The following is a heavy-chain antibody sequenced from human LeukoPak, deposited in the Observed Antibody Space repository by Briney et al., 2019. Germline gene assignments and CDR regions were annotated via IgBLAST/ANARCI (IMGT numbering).Heavy chain of an antibody. V-gene: IGHV3-74*01. CDR2: ICPDGTGI. J-gene: IGHJ4*02. CDR1: GFIFSLYC. CDR3: VRDFRSADY. Sequence: PGGSLRLSCAASGFIFSLYCMHWVRQAPGKGPMWVSRICPDGTGISYVDSVKARFTTSRDNAKNTVYLQMNGLREEDTAVYYCVRDFRSADYWGQGTLVTVSS.